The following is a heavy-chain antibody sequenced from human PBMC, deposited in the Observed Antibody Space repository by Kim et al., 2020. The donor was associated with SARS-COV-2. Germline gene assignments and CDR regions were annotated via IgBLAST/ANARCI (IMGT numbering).Heavy chain of an antibody. Sequence: GGSLRLSCAASGFTFSDYPMNWIRQAPGKGPEWISYISSSGSTVYSTESVKDRFTISRDNAKNSLYLQMNSLRAEDTAIYFCARRGTLKWVGEFDNFDYWGQGTLVTVSS. CDR1: GFTFSDYP. CDR3: ARRGTLKWVGEFDNFDY. J-gene: IGHJ4*02. D-gene: IGHD3-10*01. V-gene: IGHV3-11*04. CDR2: ISSSGSTV.